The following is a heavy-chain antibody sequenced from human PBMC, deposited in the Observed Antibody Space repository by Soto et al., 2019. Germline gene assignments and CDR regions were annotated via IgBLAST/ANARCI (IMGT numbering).Heavy chain of an antibody. CDR2: ISWNSGSI. D-gene: IGHD3-22*01. J-gene: IGHJ4*02. Sequence: PGGSLRLSCAGSGFNFDDHAIHWVRQAPGKGLEWVSGISWNSGSIDYGDSVKGRFTISRDNAKNSLYLQMNSLRAEDTALYYSAKGGYDDGNFDYWGQGTLVTVSS. CDR3: AKGGYDDGNFDY. V-gene: IGHV3-9*01. CDR1: GFNFDDHA.